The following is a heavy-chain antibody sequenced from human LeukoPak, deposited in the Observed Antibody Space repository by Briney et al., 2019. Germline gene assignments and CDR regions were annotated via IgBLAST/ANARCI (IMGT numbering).Heavy chain of an antibody. Sequence: GGSLRLSCAASGFTFSSYAMHWVRQAPGKGLEWVAVISYDGSNKYYADSVKGRFTISRDNSKNTLYLQMNSLRAEDTAVYYCARDLGGYYYYYMDVWGKGTTVTVSS. J-gene: IGHJ6*03. V-gene: IGHV3-30-3*01. CDR1: GFTFSSYA. CDR2: ISYDGSNK. CDR3: ARDLGGYYYYYMDV. D-gene: IGHD3-10*01.